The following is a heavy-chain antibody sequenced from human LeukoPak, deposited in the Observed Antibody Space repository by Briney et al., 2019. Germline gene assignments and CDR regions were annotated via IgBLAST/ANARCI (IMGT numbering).Heavy chain of an antibody. D-gene: IGHD4-17*01. Sequence: GGSLRLSCAASRFTFSSYAMHWVRQAPGKGLEWVAVISYHGSNKYYADSVKGRFTISRDNSKNTLYLQMNSLRPEDTAVYYCAREGVMTTVLYYFDYWGQGTLVTVSS. V-gene: IGHV3-30-3*01. CDR3: AREGVMTTVLYYFDY. CDR1: RFTFSSYA. J-gene: IGHJ4*02. CDR2: ISYHGSNK.